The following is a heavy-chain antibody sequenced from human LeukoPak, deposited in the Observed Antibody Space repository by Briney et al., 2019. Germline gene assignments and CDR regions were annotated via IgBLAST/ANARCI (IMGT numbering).Heavy chain of an antibody. CDR2: IYHSGST. Sequence: KTSETLSLTCTVSGVSITTYYWSWIRQPPGKGLEWIGYIYHSGSTNHNPSLKSRVTISVDTSKNEFSLKLTSVTAADTAVYYCAREANYYGSGSYFEGTFDYWGQGSLVTVSS. CDR1: GVSITTYY. D-gene: IGHD3-10*01. CDR3: AREANYYGSGSYFEGTFDY. J-gene: IGHJ4*02. V-gene: IGHV4-59*13.